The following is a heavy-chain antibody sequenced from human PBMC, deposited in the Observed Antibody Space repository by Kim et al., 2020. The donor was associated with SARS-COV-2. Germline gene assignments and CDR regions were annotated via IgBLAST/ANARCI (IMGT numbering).Heavy chain of an antibody. Sequence: GGSLRLSCAASGFIFSSFEMNWVRQAPGKGLEWVSYISTSGGRIYYEDSVKGRFTISRDNAKNSLYLQMNSLRVEDTAVYYCARYSTSWSFCSWGQGTLVTVAS. D-gene: IGHD6-13*01. CDR3: ARYSTSWSFCS. V-gene: IGHV3-48*03. CDR2: ISTSGGRI. CDR1: GFIFSSFE. J-gene: IGHJ5*02.